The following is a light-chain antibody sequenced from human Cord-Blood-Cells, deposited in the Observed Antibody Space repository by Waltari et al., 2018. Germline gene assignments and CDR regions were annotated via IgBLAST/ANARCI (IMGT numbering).Light chain of an antibody. CDR1: SLRSYY. CDR3: NSRDSSGNRLV. CDR2: GKN. V-gene: IGLV3-19*01. J-gene: IGLJ2*01. Sequence: SSELTQDPAVSVALGQTVRITCQGDSLRSYYASWYQQKPGQAPVLVIYGKNNRPSGIPDRVSGSSSGNTASLTITGAQAEDEADYYCNSRDSSGNRLVFGGGTKLTVL.